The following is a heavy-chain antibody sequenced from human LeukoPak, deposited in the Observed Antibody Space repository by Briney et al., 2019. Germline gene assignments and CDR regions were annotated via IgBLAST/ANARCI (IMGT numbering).Heavy chain of an antibody. CDR3: RRGHYDSSA. CDR2: IKADGSEK. V-gene: IGHV3-7*01. J-gene: IGHJ5*02. D-gene: IGHD4-17*01. Sequence: GGSLRLSCVTSGFSFRSFWMNCVRQAPGKGREGVANIKADGSEKYYADSVMGRVTISRDNAKNSLYLQMNRLRAEDTAVYYCRRGHYDSSAWDQGTLVTVSS. CDR1: GFSFRSFW.